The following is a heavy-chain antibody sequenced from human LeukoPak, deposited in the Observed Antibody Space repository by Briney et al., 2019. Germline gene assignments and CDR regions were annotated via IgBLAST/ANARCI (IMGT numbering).Heavy chain of an antibody. CDR2: IIPIFGTA. V-gene: IGHV1-69*06. J-gene: IGHJ4*02. CDR3: ARSRNIAVYGSSTSCQYYFDY. Sequence: ASVKVSCKASGGTFSSYAISWVRQAPGQGLEWMGGIIPIFGTANYAQKFQGRVTITADKSTSTAYMELSSLRSEDTAVYYCARSRNIAVYGSSTSCQYYFDYWGQGTLVTVSS. D-gene: IGHD2-2*01. CDR1: GGTFSSYA.